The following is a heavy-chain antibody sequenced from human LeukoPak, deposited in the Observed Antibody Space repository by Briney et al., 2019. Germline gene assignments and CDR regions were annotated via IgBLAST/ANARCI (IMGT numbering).Heavy chain of an antibody. CDR2: IYSGGST. D-gene: IGHD6-13*01. J-gene: IGHJ4*02. Sequence: GGSLRLSCAASGFTVSSNHMSWVRQAPGKGLEWVSVIYSGGSTYYADSVKGRFTISRDNSKNTLYLQMNSLRAEDTAVYYCARDPGTGSSWYDYWGQGTLVTVSS. CDR3: ARDPGTGSSWYDY. V-gene: IGHV3-66*01. CDR1: GFTVSSNH.